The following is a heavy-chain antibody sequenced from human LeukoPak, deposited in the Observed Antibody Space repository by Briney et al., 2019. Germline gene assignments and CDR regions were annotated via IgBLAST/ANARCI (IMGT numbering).Heavy chain of an antibody. J-gene: IGHJ5*02. CDR2: INQDGREK. CDR1: GFPFSSYW. Sequence: GGSLRLSCAASGFPFSSYWMNWVRHVPGKGLEGVANINQDGREKYYVDSVKGRFIVSRDNARNSLYLQMNSLRAEDTAVYYCARDGSGGSTQYNWFGPWGQGTLVTVSS. V-gene: IGHV3-7*01. D-gene: IGHD2-15*01. CDR3: ARDGSGGSTQYNWFGP.